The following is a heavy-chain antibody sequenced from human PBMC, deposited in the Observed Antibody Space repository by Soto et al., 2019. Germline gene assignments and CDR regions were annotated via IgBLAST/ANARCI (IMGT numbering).Heavy chain of an antibody. Sequence: PSETLSLTCTVSGGSISSYYWSWIRQPPGKGLEWIAYIYHSGSTNYNPSLKSRVTISVDTSRDQFSLKLTSVTPADTAVYYCARSTYYEYFQHWGQGALVTAPQ. V-gene: IGHV4-59*01. D-gene: IGHD1-26*01. CDR3: ARSTYYEYFQH. CDR2: IYHSGST. J-gene: IGHJ1*01. CDR1: GGSISSYY.